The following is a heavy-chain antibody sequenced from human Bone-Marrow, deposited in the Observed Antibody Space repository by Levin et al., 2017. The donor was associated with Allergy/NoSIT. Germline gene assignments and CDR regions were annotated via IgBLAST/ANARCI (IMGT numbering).Heavy chain of an antibody. V-gene: IGHV3-30*18. J-gene: IGHJ4*02. CDR3: AKDLDRATYYYDSSGYNQDY. CDR2: ISYDGSNK. CDR1: GFTFSSYG. Sequence: PGGSLRLSCAASGFTFSSYGMHWVRQAPGKGLEWVAVISYDGSNKYYADSVKGRFTISRDNSKNTLYLQMNSLRAEDTAVYYCAKDLDRATYYYDSSGYNQDYWGQGTLVTVSS. D-gene: IGHD3-22*01.